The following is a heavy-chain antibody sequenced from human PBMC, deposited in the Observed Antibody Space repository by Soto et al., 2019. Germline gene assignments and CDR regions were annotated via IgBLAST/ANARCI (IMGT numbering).Heavy chain of an antibody. J-gene: IGHJ5*02. CDR1: GGSISSYY. D-gene: IGHD2-2*01. V-gene: IGHV4-59*01. CDR2: IYYSGST. Sequence: SETLSLTCTVSGGSISSYYWSWIRQPPGKGLEWIGYIYYSGSTNYNPSLKSRVTISVDTSKNQFSLKLSSVTAADTAVYYCARAGYCSSTSCYSVVWFDPWGQGTLVTVSS. CDR3: ARAGYCSSTSCYSVVWFDP.